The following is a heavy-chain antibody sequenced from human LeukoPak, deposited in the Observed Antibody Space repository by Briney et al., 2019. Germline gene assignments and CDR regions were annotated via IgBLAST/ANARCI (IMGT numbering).Heavy chain of an antibody. J-gene: IGHJ4*02. D-gene: IGHD6-19*01. CDR3: ARVLHQWLVRGIFDY. CDR2: ISSSGSTI. Sequence: GGSLRLSCAASGFTFSSYAMHWVRQAPGKGLEWVSYISSSGSTIYYADSVKGRFTISRDNAKNSLYLQMNSLRAEDTAVYYCARVLHQWLVRGIFDYWGQGTLVTVSS. CDR1: GFTFSSYA. V-gene: IGHV3-48*04.